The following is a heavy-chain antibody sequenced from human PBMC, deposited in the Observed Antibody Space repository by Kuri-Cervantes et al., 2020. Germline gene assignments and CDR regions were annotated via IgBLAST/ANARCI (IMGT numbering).Heavy chain of an antibody. CDR1: GFTFTSSA. D-gene: IGHD3-3*01. Sequence: GESLKISCAVSGFTFTSSAMNWVRQAPGKGLEWLSYISSSSSTIYYADSVKGRSTISRDNAKNSLYLQMNSLRAEDTAVYYCAKDAIFGVVDYYYYSYMDVWGKGTTVTVSS. V-gene: IGHV3-48*01. J-gene: IGHJ6*03. CDR3: AKDAIFGVVDYYYYSYMDV. CDR2: ISSSSSTI.